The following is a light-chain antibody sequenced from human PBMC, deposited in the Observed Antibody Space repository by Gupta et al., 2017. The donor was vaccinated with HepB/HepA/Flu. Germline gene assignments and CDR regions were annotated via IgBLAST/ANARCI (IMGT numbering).Light chain of an antibody. CDR3: CSYAGSYSYV. CDR2: DVN. CDR1: SRDVGAYNY. V-gene: IGLV2-11*01. J-gene: IGLJ1*01. Sequence: QSALTQPRSVPGSPGHSVIISCTGTSRDVGAYNYVSWFRLHPGKAPKRILYDVNKRPAGVPDRFSGSKSGDTASLTISGLQAEDEADYFCCSYAGSYSYVFGPGTTVTVL.